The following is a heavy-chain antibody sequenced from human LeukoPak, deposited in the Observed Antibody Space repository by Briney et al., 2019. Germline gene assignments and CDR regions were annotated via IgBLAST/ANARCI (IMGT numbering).Heavy chain of an antibody. CDR2: INQDGSEK. CDR1: GFRFSSYW. Sequence: PGGSLRLSCAASGFRFSSYWMSWVRQAPGRGLEWVANINQDGSEKYYVGSVKGRFTISRDNAKNSLYLQMNSLRAEDTAVYYCARDGHPFDLWGQGTLVTVAS. V-gene: IGHV3-7*01. J-gene: IGHJ4*02. CDR3: ARDGHPFDL.